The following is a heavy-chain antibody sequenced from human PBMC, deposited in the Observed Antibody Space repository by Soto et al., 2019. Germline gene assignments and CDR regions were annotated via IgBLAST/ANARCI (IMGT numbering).Heavy chain of an antibody. Sequence: QVQLVESGGGVVQPGGSLRLSCAAPGFTLSDYPMNWVRQAPGKGLEWVALISYDGSKKYYADSVRGRFTISRDNSKNTLYLQMSSLRTEDTSVYYCARESPVLSWYFDLWGRGTLVTVSS. V-gene: IGHV3-30-3*01. J-gene: IGHJ2*01. CDR2: ISYDGSKK. CDR1: GFTLSDYP. CDR3: ARESPVLSWYFDL.